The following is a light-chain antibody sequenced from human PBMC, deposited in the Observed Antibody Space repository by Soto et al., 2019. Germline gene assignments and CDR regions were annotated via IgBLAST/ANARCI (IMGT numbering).Light chain of an antibody. Sequence: DIQMTQSPSTLSASVGDRVTITCRASESITNWSAWYQQKPGKAPKLLVYDASSLESGVPSRFSGSGSGTEFTLTISSLQPDDFATNYCQQYNSYSPLTFDPGTKVDIK. J-gene: IGKJ3*01. CDR2: DAS. CDR1: ESITNW. V-gene: IGKV1-5*01. CDR3: QQYNSYSPLT.